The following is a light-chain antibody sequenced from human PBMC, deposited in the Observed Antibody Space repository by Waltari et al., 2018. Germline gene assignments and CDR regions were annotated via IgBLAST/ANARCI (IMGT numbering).Light chain of an antibody. J-gene: IGKJ2*01. CDR1: QTVTSN. Sequence: EVVMTQSPATLSVSPGERATLSCRASQTVTSNLAWYQQRPGQAPRLLIYDASTRATGFPARFSGSGSGTDFTLTISSMQSEDFAVYYCQQYNNWPPYTFGQGTTLEIK. CDR2: DAS. V-gene: IGKV3-15*01. CDR3: QQYNNWPPYT.